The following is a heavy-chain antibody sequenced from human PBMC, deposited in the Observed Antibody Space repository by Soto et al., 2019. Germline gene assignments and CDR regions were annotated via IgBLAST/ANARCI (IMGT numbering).Heavy chain of an antibody. D-gene: IGHD2-8*01. V-gene: IGHV4-4*09. CDR2: IVNSGIA. CDR1: GGSLTGQH. Sequence: QVQLQESGPGLVKPSETLSLTCAVSGGSLTGQHWSWIRQPPGKGLEWIVKIVNSGIARDNPSLQRRVAISIDTSKNPFALRLSSVTAADTAVYYCASYIDGNGGRVSWGQGHLVTVSS. CDR3: ASYIDGNGGRVS. J-gene: IGHJ4*02.